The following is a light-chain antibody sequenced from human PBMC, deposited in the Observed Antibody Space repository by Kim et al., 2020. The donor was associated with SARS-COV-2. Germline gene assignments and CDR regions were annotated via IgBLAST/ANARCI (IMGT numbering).Light chain of an antibody. V-gene: IGLV3-19*01. CDR1: SLRRYY. J-gene: IGLJ2*01. CDR3: SSRGNSENVL. Sequence: SSELTQDPAVSVAVGQTVKITCQGDSLRRYYVSWYQQKPGQAPVLVIYGRNDRPSGIPERLSGSTSGNTASLIITGAQAEDEADYYCSSRGNSENVLFGGGTKVTVL. CDR2: GRN.